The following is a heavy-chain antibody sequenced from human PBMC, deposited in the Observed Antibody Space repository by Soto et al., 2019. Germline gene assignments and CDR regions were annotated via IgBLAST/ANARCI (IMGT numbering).Heavy chain of an antibody. D-gene: IGHD3-22*01. Sequence: QVQLQESGPGLVRPSQTLSLTCTVSGGSITSGDYFWSWIRQSPGKGLEWIGYIYYSGSPDYNPSLKSRSTISIDTSKNQFSLKLSSVTAADTAVYYCARGGRFYYDDTSSYHFDYWGQGTLATVSS. V-gene: IGHV4-30-4*08. CDR2: IYYSGSP. CDR3: ARGGRFYYDDTSSYHFDY. CDR1: GGSITSGDYF. J-gene: IGHJ4*02.